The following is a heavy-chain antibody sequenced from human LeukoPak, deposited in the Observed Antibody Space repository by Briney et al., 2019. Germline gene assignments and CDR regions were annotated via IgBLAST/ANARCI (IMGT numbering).Heavy chain of an antibody. Sequence: GGSLRLSCAASGFTFSSYGMHWVRQAPGKGLEWVAVIWYDGSNKYYADSVKGRFTISRDNAKNTLYLQMNGLRVEDTAVYYCVVWGEDRSGHRFDFWGQGTLVTVSS. V-gene: IGHV3-33*03. CDR3: VVWGEDRSGHRFDF. CDR2: IWYDGSNK. D-gene: IGHD3-22*01. CDR1: GFTFSSYG. J-gene: IGHJ4*02.